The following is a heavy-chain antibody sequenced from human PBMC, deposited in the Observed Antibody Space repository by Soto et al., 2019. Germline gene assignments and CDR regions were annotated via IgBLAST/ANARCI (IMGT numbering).Heavy chain of an antibody. CDR2: IHITGST. CDR3: ARDDYYNTNSWFDP. V-gene: IGHV4-4*07. Sequence: KPSETLSLTCIVSGRSVRNSSWSWIRQPAGKGLEWIGRIHITGSTSYNPSLKSRVTMSLDTSKNQFSLRLNSVTAADTAVYYCARDDYYNTNSWFDPWGQGTLVTVSS. CDR1: GRSVRNSS. J-gene: IGHJ5*02. D-gene: IGHD3-10*01.